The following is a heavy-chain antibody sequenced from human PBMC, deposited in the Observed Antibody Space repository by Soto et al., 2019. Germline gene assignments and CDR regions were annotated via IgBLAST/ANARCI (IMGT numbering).Heavy chain of an antibody. Sequence: EVQLVESGGGLVKPGGSLRLSCEASGFTFRNYDMHWVRQGTGKGLEWVSGISAAGDPDYADSVEGRFTISRENAQNSFFLQMTSLRVGDTAVYYCARTDRDFYGLDVWGQGTTVIVSS. CDR1: GFTFRNYD. J-gene: IGHJ6*02. CDR2: ISAAGDP. V-gene: IGHV3-13*05. CDR3: ARTDRDFYGLDV.